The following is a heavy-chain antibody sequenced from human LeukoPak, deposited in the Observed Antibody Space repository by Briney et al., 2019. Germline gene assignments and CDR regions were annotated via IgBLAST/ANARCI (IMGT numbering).Heavy chain of an antibody. D-gene: IGHD1-26*01. J-gene: IGHJ2*01. CDR1: DDSISIYY. Sequence: PSETLSLTCSVSDDSISIYYWSWIRQPPGKGLEWIGYIDHTGSTNYNPSLNSRVTISRDTSKNHFSLELSSVTAADTAVYYCARDRGELIPRWYLDLWGRGTLVTVSS. V-gene: IGHV4-59*01. CDR3: ARDRGELIPRWYLDL. CDR2: IDHTGST.